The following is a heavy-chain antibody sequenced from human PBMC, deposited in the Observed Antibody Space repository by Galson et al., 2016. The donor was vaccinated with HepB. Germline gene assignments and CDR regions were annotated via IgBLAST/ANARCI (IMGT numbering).Heavy chain of an antibody. Sequence: TLSLTCLVSGGSIITTDHSWRWIRQPPGQGLEWVGFIYYTGSTYYNPSLKSRVTVSLDTSRNQFSLKLSSVTAADTAVYYCARDRLAAAASWVAFDLWGQGTMVTVSS. CDR2: IYYTGST. D-gene: IGHD6-13*01. J-gene: IGHJ3*01. CDR1: GGSIITTDHS. CDR3: ARDRLAAAASWVAFDL. V-gene: IGHV4-30-4*07.